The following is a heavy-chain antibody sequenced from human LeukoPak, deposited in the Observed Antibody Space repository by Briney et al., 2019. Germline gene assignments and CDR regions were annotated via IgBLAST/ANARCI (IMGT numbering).Heavy chain of an antibody. Sequence: GGSLRLSCAASGITFSGSWMSWVRQAPGKGLEWVAFIKEDGGEIYYVDSVKGRFTISRDNAENSLYLQMNSLRAEDTAVYYCARDRGGRSGLDDWGQGTLVTVSS. CDR1: GITFSGSW. D-gene: IGHD2-15*01. CDR3: ARDRGGRSGLDD. V-gene: IGHV3-7*04. CDR2: IKEDGGEI. J-gene: IGHJ4*02.